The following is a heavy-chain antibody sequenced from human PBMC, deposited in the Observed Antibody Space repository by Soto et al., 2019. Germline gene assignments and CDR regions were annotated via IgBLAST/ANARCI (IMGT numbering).Heavy chain of an antibody. CDR2: ISYDGSNK. CDR1: GFTFSSYA. Sequence: GESLKISCAASGFTFSSYAMHWVRQAPGKGLEWVAVISYDGSNKYYADSVKGRFTISRDNSKNTLYLQMNSLRAEDTAVYYCARDLAKQWELPLDYWGQGTLVTVSS. D-gene: IGHD1-26*01. J-gene: IGHJ4*02. V-gene: IGHV3-30-3*01. CDR3: ARDLAKQWELPLDY.